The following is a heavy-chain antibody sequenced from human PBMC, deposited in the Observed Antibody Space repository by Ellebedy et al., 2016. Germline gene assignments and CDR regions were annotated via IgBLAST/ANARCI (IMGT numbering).Heavy chain of an antibody. Sequence: GESLKISXAVSGFTFTSYSMSWVRQAPGKGLKWVSGISRSGDSTYYADSVKGRFTISRDNPKNTLYLQMNSLRAEDTAVYYCAKDRDDDGDYVFDSWGQGTLVTVSS. V-gene: IGHV3-23*01. CDR3: AKDRDDDGDYVFDS. J-gene: IGHJ4*02. D-gene: IGHD4-17*01. CDR1: GFTFTSYS. CDR2: ISRSGDST.